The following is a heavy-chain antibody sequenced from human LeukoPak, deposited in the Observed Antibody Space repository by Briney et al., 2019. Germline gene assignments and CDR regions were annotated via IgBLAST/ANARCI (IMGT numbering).Heavy chain of an antibody. D-gene: IGHD2-2*01. CDR3: AREYCSGTSCPKPYYYYYYMDV. J-gene: IGHJ6*03. V-gene: IGHV3-23*01. CDR2: VSSSGAGT. CDR1: GFTFSGYA. Sequence: GGSLRLSCAASGFTFSGYAMSWVRQAPGKGLEWVSTVSSSGAGTYYADSVKGRFTIPRDNSKYTLYLQMNSLRAEDTAVYYCAREYCSGTSCPKPYYYYYYMDVWGKGTTVTVSS.